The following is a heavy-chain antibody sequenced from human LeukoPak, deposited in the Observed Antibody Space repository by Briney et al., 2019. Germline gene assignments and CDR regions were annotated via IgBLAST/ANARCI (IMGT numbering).Heavy chain of an antibody. CDR2: IYYSGST. Sequence: PSETLSLTCTVSGGSISSYYWSWIRQPPGKGLEWIGYIYYSGSTNYNPSLKSRVTISVDTSKNQFSLKLSSVTAADTAVYYCARWKGWLRADAFDIWGQGTMVTVSS. V-gene: IGHV4-59*08. D-gene: IGHD5-24*01. CDR3: ARWKGWLRADAFDI. CDR1: GGSISSYY. J-gene: IGHJ3*02.